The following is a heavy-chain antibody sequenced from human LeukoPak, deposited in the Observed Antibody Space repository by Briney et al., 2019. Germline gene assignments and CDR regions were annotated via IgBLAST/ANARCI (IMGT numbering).Heavy chain of an antibody. CDR1: GGSISSYY. Sequence: SETLSLTCAVYGGSISSYYWSWIRQPPGKGLEWIGYIFYSGSTNYNPSLKSRLTISVDTSKNQFSLKLSSVTAADTAVYYCARSLYYGMDVWGQGTTVTVSS. J-gene: IGHJ6*02. CDR2: IFYSGST. V-gene: IGHV4-59*01. CDR3: ARSLYYGMDV.